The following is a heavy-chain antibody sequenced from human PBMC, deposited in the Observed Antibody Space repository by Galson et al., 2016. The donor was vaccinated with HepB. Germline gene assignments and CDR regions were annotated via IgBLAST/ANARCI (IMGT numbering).Heavy chain of an antibody. V-gene: IGHV4-61*05. CDR1: GDSINSRPHY. Sequence: SETLSLTCDVSGDSINSRPHYWAWIRQSPGKGLEWIGYISSTGYTNYNPSLKSRVTISRDTSRNQFSLNLSSVTAADTAVYYCARRWSGIDHWGQGTLVTVSS. CDR2: ISSTGYT. J-gene: IGHJ4*02. CDR3: ARRWSGIDH. D-gene: IGHD1-26*01.